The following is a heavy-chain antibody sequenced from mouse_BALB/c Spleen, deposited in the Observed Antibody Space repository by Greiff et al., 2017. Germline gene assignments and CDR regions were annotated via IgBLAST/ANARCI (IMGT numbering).Heavy chain of an antibody. J-gene: IGHJ4*01. Sequence: VQLQQSGPELVKPGASVKISCKASGYSFTSYYIHWVKQRPGQGLEWIGWIFPGSGNTKYNEKFKGKATLTADTSSSTAYMQLSSLTSEDSAVYFCARFSYGNYAMDYWGQGTSVTVSS. CDR2: IFPGSGNT. CDR1: GYSFTSYY. V-gene: IGHV1-66*01. D-gene: IGHD2-1*01. CDR3: ARFSYGNYAMDY.